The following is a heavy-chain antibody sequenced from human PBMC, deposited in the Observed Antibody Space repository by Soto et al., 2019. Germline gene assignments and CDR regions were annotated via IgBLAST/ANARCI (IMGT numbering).Heavy chain of an antibody. CDR2: IHDSGST. J-gene: IGHJ3*02. D-gene: IGHD3-10*01. CDR1: GASIGTSNW. V-gene: IGHV4-4*02. Sequence: SETLSLTCAVSGASIGTSNWWSWVRQSPGKGLEWIGEIHDSGSTKYNPSLKSRVTISLDKSKNQFSLNVSSVTAADTGVYYCAKNYGNAFDIWGQGTMVTVSS. CDR3: AKNYGNAFDI.